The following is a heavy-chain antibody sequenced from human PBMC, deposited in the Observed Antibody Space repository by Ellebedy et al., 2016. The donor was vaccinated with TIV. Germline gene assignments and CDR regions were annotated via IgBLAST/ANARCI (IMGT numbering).Heavy chain of an antibody. CDR2: ISSTGSRT. V-gene: IGHV3-23*01. CDR3: AKGRGGGSDSSAPRYYFDY. J-gene: IGHJ4*02. D-gene: IGHD3-22*01. CDR1: FFTFSSYA. Sequence: GESLKISCASSFFTFSSYAMTLVRQAPGKGLAWVSTISSTGSRTYYADSVDGRFIISRDNSKKTLYLQMKSLRAEDTAVYYCAKGRGGGSDSSAPRYYFDYWGLGTLVTVSS.